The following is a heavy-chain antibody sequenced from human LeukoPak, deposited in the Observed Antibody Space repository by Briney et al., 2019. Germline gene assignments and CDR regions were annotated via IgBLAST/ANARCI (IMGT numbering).Heavy chain of an antibody. J-gene: IGHJ4*02. V-gene: IGHV3-21*01. D-gene: IGHD3-22*01. CDR3: ARDSDSSSRYMDYFDY. Sequence: GGSLRLSCAASGLTFTTYAMNWVRQAPGKGLEWVSSISSTGRHINDADSMKGRFTICRDNAKNSLYLQMNNLRAEDTDVYYCARDSDSSSRYMDYFDYWGQGALVTVSS. CDR2: ISSTGRHI. CDR1: GLTFTTYA.